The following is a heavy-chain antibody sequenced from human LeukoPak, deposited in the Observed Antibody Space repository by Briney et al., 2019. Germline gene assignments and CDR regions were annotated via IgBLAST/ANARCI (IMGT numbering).Heavy chain of an antibody. CDR1: GFTFSSYS. D-gene: IGHD6-13*01. V-gene: IGHV3-48*04. CDR2: ISSSSTTI. Sequence: PGGSLRLSCAASGFTFSSYSMMWVRQAPGKGLEWVSYISSSSTTIHYADSVKGRFTISRDNAKNSLYLQMNSLRAEDTAVYYCAKHSSSWYLEAGWFDPWGQGTLVTVSS. J-gene: IGHJ5*02. CDR3: AKHSSSWYLEAGWFDP.